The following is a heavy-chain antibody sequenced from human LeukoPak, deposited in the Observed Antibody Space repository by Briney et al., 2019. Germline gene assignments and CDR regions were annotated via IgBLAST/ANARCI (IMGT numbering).Heavy chain of an antibody. CDR3: AGPFGEAVETSRGGVDY. D-gene: IGHD3-10*01. Sequence: GESLKISCKGSGYSFTNYWIGWVRQMPGKGLEWMGIIYPGDSDTRYSPSFQGQVTISVDKSITTAYLQWSSLKASDTAMYYCAGPFGEAVETSRGGVDYWGQGTLVTVSS. V-gene: IGHV5-51*01. CDR2: IYPGDSDT. J-gene: IGHJ4*02. CDR1: GYSFTNYW.